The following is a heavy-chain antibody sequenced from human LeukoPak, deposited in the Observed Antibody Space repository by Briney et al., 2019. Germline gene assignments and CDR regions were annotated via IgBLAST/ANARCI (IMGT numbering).Heavy chain of an antibody. CDR1: GYTFISYG. V-gene: IGHV1-18*01. CDR2: ISAYNGNT. CDR3: ARDGDYSNYNDYYYYMDV. Sequence: ASVKVSCKASGYTFISYGISWVRQAPGQGLEWMGWISAYNGNTNYAQKLQGRVTMTTDTSTSTAYMELRSLRSDDTAVYYCARDGDYSNYNDYYYYMDVWGKGTTVTVSS. J-gene: IGHJ6*03. D-gene: IGHD4-11*01.